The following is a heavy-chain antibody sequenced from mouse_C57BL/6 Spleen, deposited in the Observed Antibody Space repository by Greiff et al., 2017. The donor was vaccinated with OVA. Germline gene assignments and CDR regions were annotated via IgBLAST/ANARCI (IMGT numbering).Heavy chain of an antibody. D-gene: IGHD2-4*01. CDR2: IDPSDSYT. Sequence: VQLQQPVADLVMPGASVTLSCKASGYTFTSYCMPWVQQRPGQCLEWIGDIDPSDSYTNYHQKFKGKSTFTLDKSSSTAYRQLSSLTSEDSAVYYCARGNYDYGLDYWGKGTTLTVSS. CDR3: ARGNYDYGLDY. J-gene: IGHJ2*01. V-gene: IGHV1-69*01. CDR1: GYTFTSYC.